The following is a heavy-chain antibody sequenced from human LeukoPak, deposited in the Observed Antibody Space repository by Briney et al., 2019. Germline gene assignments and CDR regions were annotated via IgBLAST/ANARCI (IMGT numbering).Heavy chain of an antibody. J-gene: IGHJ4*02. CDR3: AKAIYYDSSGYSDY. CDR1: GFTFSSYG. CDR2: IWYDGSNK. D-gene: IGHD3-22*01. Sequence: GGSLRLSCAASGFTFSSYGMHWVRQAPGKGLEGVAVIWYDGSNKYYADSVKGRFTISRDNSKDTLYLQMNSLRAEDTAVYYCAKAIYYDSSGYSDYWGQGTLVTVSS. V-gene: IGHV3-33*06.